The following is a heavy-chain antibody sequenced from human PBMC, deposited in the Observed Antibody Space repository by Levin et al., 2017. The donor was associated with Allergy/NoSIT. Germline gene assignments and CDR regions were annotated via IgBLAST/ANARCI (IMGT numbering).Heavy chain of an antibody. CDR1: GFTFSSYD. D-gene: IGHD3-22*01. CDR2: ISAGGDTT. J-gene: IGHJ4*02. CDR3: ANRQDSGGIHDTSGHNLC. Sequence: RGSLRLSCAAFGFTFSSYDMTWVRQAPGKGLEWVSAISAGGDTTYYAESVRGRFTISRDNSKFTVYLQMNSLRAEDTAVYYCANRQDSGGIHDTSGHNLCWGRGTLVTVSS. V-gene: IGHV3-23*01.